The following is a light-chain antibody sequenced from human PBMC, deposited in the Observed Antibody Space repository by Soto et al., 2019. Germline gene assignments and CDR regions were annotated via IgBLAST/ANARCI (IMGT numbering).Light chain of an antibody. V-gene: IGKV1-12*01. CDR3: QHAASFPPWT. J-gene: IGKJ1*01. CDR1: QGITSW. Sequence: DIQMTQSPSFVSAFVGDRVIITCRASQGITSWLAWYQQKPGKAPKVLIYGASYLAGGVPSRFSGSGSGTEFTLPVTILRPDDLGTFYCQHAASFPPWTFGEGAKGEI. CDR2: GAS.